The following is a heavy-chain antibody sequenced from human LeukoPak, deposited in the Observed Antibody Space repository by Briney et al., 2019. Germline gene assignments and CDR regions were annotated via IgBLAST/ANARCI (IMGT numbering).Heavy chain of an antibody. V-gene: IGHV3-30*02. CDR2: IRYDGTNK. Sequence: GGSLSSSCAAPGLPSSDLGMHWVRQLQGKGLGGVAFIRYDGTNKDYADSVKGRFSISRDNSKNTLYLQMDSLRAEDTALYYCAKEGNWYSLDNWGQGTPVTVSS. J-gene: IGHJ4*02. CDR3: AKEGNWYSLDN. CDR1: GLPSSDLG. D-gene: IGHD2-21*02.